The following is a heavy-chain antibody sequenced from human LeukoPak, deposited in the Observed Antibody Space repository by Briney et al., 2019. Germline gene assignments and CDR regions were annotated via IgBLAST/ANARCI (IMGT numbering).Heavy chain of an antibody. CDR1: GFTFSSYG. Sequence: GGSLRLSCTASGFTFSSYGMHWVRQAPGKGLEWVAVISNDGSKSYYADSVKGRFTISRDNPKNTLYLQMSSLRADGTAVYYCVKGFYDILTAYWGGGDYWGQGTLVTVSS. CDR3: VKGFYDILTAYWGGGDY. V-gene: IGHV3-30*05. D-gene: IGHD3-9*01. CDR2: ISNDGSKS. J-gene: IGHJ4*02.